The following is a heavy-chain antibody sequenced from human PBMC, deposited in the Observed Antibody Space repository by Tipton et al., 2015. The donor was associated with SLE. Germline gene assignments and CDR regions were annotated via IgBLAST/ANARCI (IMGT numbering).Heavy chain of an antibody. J-gene: IGHJ4*02. Sequence: TLSLTCTVSGGSISSGGYYWSWIRQHPGKGLEWIGHIYYSGSTNYNPSLKSRVTISVDTSKNQFSLKLTSVTAADTAVYYCARLGGWSGPYYFDYWGQGTLVTVSS. CDR1: GGSISSGGYY. CDR3: ARLGGWSGPYYFDY. D-gene: IGHD3-3*01. V-gene: IGHV4-61*08. CDR2: IYYSGST.